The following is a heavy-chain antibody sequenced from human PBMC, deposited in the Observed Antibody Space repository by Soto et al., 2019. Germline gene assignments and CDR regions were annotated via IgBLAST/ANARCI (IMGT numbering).Heavy chain of an antibody. Sequence: SETLSLTCTVSGGSISSGDYYWSWIRQLPGKDLEWIAYIYYNGNTYYTPSLKSRATISLDTSRNQFFLNLNSVTAADTAVYYCARNGVGTYHFDYWGQGTLVTVSS. V-gene: IGHV4-31*03. CDR1: GGSISSGDYY. J-gene: IGHJ4*02. D-gene: IGHD1-1*01. CDR2: IYYNGNT. CDR3: ARNGVGTYHFDY.